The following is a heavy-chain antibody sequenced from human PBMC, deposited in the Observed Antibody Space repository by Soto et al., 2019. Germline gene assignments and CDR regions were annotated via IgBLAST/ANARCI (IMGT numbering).Heavy chain of an antibody. J-gene: IGHJ5*02. Sequence: GASVKVSCKASGGTFSSYAISWVRQAPGQGLEWMGGIIPIFGTANYAQKFQGRVTITADKSTSTAYMELSSLRSEDTAVYYCACGGGILEWSYNWFDPWGHGTLVTVSS. V-gene: IGHV1-69*06. CDR1: GGTFSSYA. CDR3: ACGGGILEWSYNWFDP. CDR2: IIPIFGTA. D-gene: IGHD3-3*01.